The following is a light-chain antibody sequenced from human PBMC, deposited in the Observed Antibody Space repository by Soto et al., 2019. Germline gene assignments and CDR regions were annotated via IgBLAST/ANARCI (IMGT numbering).Light chain of an antibody. J-gene: IGKJ4*01. Sequence: EIQMTQSPSTLSASVGDRVTISCRASQSVGSWLAWYQQKPGKAPKFLIYDASTLESGVPSRFSGSGSGTEFTLTISSLQPDDFATYYCQQYDNYPLTFGGGTKVEI. CDR1: QSVGSW. CDR3: QQYDNYPLT. CDR2: DAS. V-gene: IGKV1-5*01.